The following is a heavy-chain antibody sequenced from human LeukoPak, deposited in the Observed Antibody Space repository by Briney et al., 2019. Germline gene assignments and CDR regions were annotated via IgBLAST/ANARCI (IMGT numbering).Heavy chain of an antibody. D-gene: IGHD6-19*01. CDR3: VRADDYSSGWYNY. CDR1: GGSISSYY. J-gene: IGHJ4*02. V-gene: IGHV4-59*08. Sequence: PSETLSLTCTVSGGSISSYYWSWIRQPPGKGLEWIGYIYYSGSTNYNPSLKSRVTISVDTSKNQFSLKLSSVTAADTAVYYCVRADDYSSGWYNYWGQGTLVTVSS. CDR2: IYYSGST.